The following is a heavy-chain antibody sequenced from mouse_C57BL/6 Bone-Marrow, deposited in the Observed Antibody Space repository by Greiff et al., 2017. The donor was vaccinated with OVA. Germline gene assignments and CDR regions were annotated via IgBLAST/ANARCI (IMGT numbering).Heavy chain of an antibody. D-gene: IGHD1-1*01. CDR1: GFSLTSYG. J-gene: IGHJ4*01. V-gene: IGHV2-2*01. CDR2: IWSGGST. CDR3: ARSDGSSYYAMDY. Sequence: QVQLQQSGPGLVQPSQSLSITCTVSGFSLTSYGVHWVRQSPGKGLEWLGVIWSGGSTDYNAAFISRLSISKDNAKSQVFFKMNRRQADDTAIYYCARSDGSSYYAMDYWGQGTSGTGSS.